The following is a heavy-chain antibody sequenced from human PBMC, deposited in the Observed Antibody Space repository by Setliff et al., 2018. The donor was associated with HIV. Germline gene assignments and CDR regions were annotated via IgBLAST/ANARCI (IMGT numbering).Heavy chain of an antibody. CDR1: GGSISNSDFY. CDR3: ARDAPTVYANGWFDP. J-gene: IGHJ5*02. V-gene: IGHV4-39*07. CDR2: IYYRGAT. D-gene: IGHD2-8*01. Sequence: PSETLSLTCTVSGGSISNSDFYWGWIRQSPGKGLEWIGSIYYRGATYYNPSLRSRVTISVDTSKNQFSLKLSSVTAADTAVYYCARDAPTVYANGWFDPWGQGTLVTVSS.